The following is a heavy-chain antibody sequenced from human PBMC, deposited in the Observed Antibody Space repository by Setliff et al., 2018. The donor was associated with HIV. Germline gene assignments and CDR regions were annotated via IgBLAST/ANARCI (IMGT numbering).Heavy chain of an antibody. J-gene: IGHJ6*02. D-gene: IGHD2-2*01. CDR2: IYYSGST. CDR3: ARGHCSGTNCYGVDYYGMDV. V-gene: IGHV4-39*07. Sequence: SETLSLTCTVSGGSISSSSYYWGWIRQPPGKGLEWIGSIYYSGSTNYNPSLKSRVSMSVDKSKNQFSVKLTSVTAADTAVYYCARGHCSGTNCYGVDYYGMDVWGQGTTVTVSS. CDR1: GGSISSSSYY.